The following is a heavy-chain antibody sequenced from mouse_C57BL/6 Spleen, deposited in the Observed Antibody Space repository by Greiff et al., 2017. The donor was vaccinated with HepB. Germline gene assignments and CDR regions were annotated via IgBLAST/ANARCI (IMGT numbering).Heavy chain of an antibody. CDR1: GYAFSSSW. V-gene: IGHV1-82*01. Sequence: QVQLKESGPELVKPGASVKISCKASGYAFSSSWMNWVKQRPGKGLEWIGRIYPGDGDTNYNGKFKGKATLTADKSSSTAYMQLSSLTSEDSAVYFCARSGGPYYFDYWGQGTTLTVSS. J-gene: IGHJ2*01. CDR2: IYPGDGDT. CDR3: ARSGGPYYFDY. D-gene: IGHD3-1*01.